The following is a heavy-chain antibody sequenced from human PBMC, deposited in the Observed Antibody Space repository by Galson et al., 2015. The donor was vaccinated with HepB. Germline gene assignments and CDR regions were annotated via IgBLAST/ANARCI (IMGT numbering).Heavy chain of an antibody. V-gene: IGHV3-23*01. J-gene: IGHJ4*02. CDR1: EITYSNYA. Sequence: SLRLSCAASEITYSNYAMSWVRQAPGKGLEWVAVISGSTNSTYYADSVEGRFIISRDKSKNTLYLQMNSLKPEDTAVYYCARDPPGVAAAGSGYWGQGTLVTVSS. CDR3: ARDPPGVAAAGSGY. D-gene: IGHD6-13*01. CDR2: ISGSTNST.